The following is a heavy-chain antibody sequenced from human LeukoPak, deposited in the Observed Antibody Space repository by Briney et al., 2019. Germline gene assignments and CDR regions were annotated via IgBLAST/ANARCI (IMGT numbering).Heavy chain of an antibody. CDR3: ARDSPVGATTLYYYYYYMDV. D-gene: IGHD1-26*01. CDR2: IIPIFGTA. CDR1: GYTFTSYG. Sequence: ASVKVSCKASGYTFTSYGISWVRQAPGQGLEWMGGIIPIFGTANYAQKFQGRVTITTDESTSTAYMELSSLRSEDTAVYYCARDSPVGATTLYYYYYYMDVWGKGTTVTVSS. V-gene: IGHV1-69*05. J-gene: IGHJ6*03.